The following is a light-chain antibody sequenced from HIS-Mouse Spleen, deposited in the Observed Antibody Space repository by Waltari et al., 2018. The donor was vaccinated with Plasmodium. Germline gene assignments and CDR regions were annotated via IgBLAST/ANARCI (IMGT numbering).Light chain of an antibody. Sequence: QSVLTQPPSVSAAPGQEVTISCSGSSSNIGNNSVSWYQQLPGTAPKLTIYDNNKRPSGIPDRFSGSKSGTSATLGITGLQTGDEADYYCGTWDSSLSAGVVFGGGTKLTVL. CDR1: SSNIGNNS. CDR2: DNN. CDR3: GTWDSSLSAGVV. J-gene: IGLJ2*01. V-gene: IGLV1-51*01.